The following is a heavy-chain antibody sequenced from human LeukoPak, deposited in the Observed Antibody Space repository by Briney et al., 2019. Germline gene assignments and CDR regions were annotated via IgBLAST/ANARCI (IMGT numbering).Heavy chain of an antibody. J-gene: IGHJ3*02. CDR1: GFTFDDYA. D-gene: IGHD6-19*01. CDR3: ARVFQGYSSGWYYAFVI. CDR2: ISWNSGSI. Sequence: GRSLRLSCAASGFTFDDYAMHWVRQAPGKGLEWVSGISWNSGSIGYADSVKGRFTISRDNAKNSLYLQMNSLRAEDTAVYYCARVFQGYSSGWYYAFVIWGQGTMVTVSS. V-gene: IGHV3-9*01.